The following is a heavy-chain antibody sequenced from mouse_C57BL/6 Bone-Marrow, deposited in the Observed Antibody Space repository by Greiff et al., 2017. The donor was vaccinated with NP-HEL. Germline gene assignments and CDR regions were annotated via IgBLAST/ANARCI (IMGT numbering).Heavy chain of an antibody. CDR2: ISSGGDYI. CDR3: TRVGYWGHFDY. J-gene: IGHJ2*01. D-gene: IGHD4-1*01. V-gene: IGHV5-9-1*02. Sequence: EVKLVESGEGLVKPGGSLKLSCAASGFTFSSYAMSWVRQTPEKRLEWVAYISSGGDYIYYADTVKGRFTISRGNARNTLYLQMSSLKSEDTAMYYCTRVGYWGHFDYWGQGTTLTVSS. CDR1: GFTFSSYA.